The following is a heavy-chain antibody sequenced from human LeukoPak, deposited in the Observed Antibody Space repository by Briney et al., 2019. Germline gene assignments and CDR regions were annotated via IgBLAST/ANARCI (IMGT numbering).Heavy chain of an antibody. Sequence: SETLSLTCTVSGGSISSYYWSWIRQPPGKGLEWIGYIYYSGSTNYNPSLKSRVTIPVDTSKNQFSLKLSSVTAADTAVYYCARVSRAELRYFDWLLSGAFDIWGQGTMVTVSS. D-gene: IGHD3-9*01. CDR3: ARVSRAELRYFDWLLSGAFDI. CDR2: IYYSGST. J-gene: IGHJ3*02. CDR1: GGSISSYY. V-gene: IGHV4-59*01.